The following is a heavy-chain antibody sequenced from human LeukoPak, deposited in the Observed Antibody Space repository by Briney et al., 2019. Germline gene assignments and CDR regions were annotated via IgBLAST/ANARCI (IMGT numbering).Heavy chain of an antibody. V-gene: IGHV3-48*02. J-gene: IGHJ3*02. D-gene: IGHD2-21*01. Sequence: GGSLRLSCAASGFTFSSYSMNWVRQAPGKGLEWLSYISSSSTTIYYADSVKGRFTISRDNAKHSLYLQMNSLTDEDTAVYYCARDPVVITSPDAFDIWGQGTMVTVSS. CDR3: ARDPVVITSPDAFDI. CDR1: GFTFSSYS. CDR2: ISSSSTTI.